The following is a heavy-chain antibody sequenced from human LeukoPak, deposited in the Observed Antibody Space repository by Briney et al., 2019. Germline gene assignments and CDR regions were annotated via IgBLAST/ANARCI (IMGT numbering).Heavy chain of an antibody. CDR1: GGSIKSYY. CDR2: IYYSGKN. Sequence: SETLSLTCTVSGGSIKSYYWSWVRQPPGRGLEWIGYIYYSGKNNYNPSLKPPAAISIHTSNNQFSLKLSSATAADTAVYYCAREDAHGGTLFDYGGQGTLVTVS. V-gene: IGHV4-59*01. J-gene: IGHJ4*02. CDR3: AREDAHGGTLFDY. D-gene: IGHD4-23*01.